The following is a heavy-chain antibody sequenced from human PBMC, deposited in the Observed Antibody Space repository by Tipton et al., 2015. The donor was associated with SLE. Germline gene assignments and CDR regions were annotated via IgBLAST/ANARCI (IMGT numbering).Heavy chain of an antibody. CDR2: IYYSGST. CDR3: AREARYSGSYYKWFDT. CDR1: GGSISTYS. V-gene: IGHV4-59*12. Sequence: TLSLTCAVSGGSISTYSWSWLRQAPGKGLEWIGYIYYSGSTRYNPSLKSRVTISVDTSKNQFSLKLSSVTAADTAVYYCAREARYSGSYYKWFDTWGQGILVTVSP. J-gene: IGHJ5*02. D-gene: IGHD1-26*01.